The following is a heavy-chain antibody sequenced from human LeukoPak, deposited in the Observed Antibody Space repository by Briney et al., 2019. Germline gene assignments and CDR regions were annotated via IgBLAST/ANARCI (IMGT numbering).Heavy chain of an antibody. J-gene: IGHJ3*02. CDR3: ARDLLHDYGDYDDAFDI. D-gene: IGHD4-17*01. V-gene: IGHV4-31*03. CDR1: GGSISSGGYY. CDR2: IYYSGST. Sequence: PSQTLSLTCTVSGGSISSGGYYWSWIRQHPGKGLEWIGYIYYSGSTNYNPSLKSRVTISVDTSKNQFSLKLSSVTAADTAVYYCARDLLHDYGDYDDAFDIWGQGTMVTVSS.